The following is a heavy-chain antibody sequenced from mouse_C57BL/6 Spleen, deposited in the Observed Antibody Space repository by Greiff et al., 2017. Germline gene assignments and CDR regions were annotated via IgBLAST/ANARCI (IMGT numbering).Heavy chain of an antibody. D-gene: IGHD1-2*01. V-gene: IGHV1-53*01. CDR2: INPSNGGT. J-gene: IGHJ4*01. CDR1: GYTFTSYW. CDR3: ARGRVTTALMDY. Sequence: QVHVKQPGTELVKPGASVKLSCKASGYTFTSYWMHWVKQRPGQGLEWIGNINPSNGGTNYNEKFKSKATLTVDKSSSTAYMQLSSLTSEDSAVYYCARGRVTTALMDYWGQGTSVTVSS.